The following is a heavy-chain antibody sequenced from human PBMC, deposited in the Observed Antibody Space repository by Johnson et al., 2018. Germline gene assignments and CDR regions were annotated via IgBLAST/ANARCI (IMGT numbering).Heavy chain of an antibody. CDR2: ISSSSSYI. D-gene: IGHD4-17*01. J-gene: IGHJ6*02. Sequence: VQLVESGGGLVKPGGSLRLSCAASGFTFSSYSMNWVRQAPGKGLEWVSSISSSSSYIYYADSVKGRFTISRDIAKNSLYLQMNSLRAEDTALYYCAKDLYGDYGMDVWGQGTTVTVSS. CDR3: AKDLYGDYGMDV. V-gene: IGHV3-21*04. CDR1: GFTFSSYS.